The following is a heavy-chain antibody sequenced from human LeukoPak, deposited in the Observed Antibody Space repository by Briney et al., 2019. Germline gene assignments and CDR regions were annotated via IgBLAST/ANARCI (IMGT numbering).Heavy chain of an antibody. J-gene: IGHJ4*02. V-gene: IGHV3-30*02. D-gene: IGHD2-2*01. CDR2: IRYDGSNK. CDR3: ARLAAKVVPAADGFDY. Sequence: GGSLRLSCAASGFTFSNYAMHWVRQAPGRGLDLVAFIRYDGSNKYYADSVKGRFTISRDNSKNTLYLQMNSLRAEDTAVYYCARLAAKVVPAADGFDYWGQGTLVTVSS. CDR1: GFTFSNYA.